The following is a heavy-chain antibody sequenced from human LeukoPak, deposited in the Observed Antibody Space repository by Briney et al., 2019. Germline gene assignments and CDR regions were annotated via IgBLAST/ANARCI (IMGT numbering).Heavy chain of an antibody. CDR3: AKDDSGYYYVDGAFDI. D-gene: IGHD3-22*01. CDR2: ISWNSGSI. CDR1: GFTFDDYA. J-gene: IGHJ3*02. V-gene: IGHV3-9*01. Sequence: GGSLRLSCAASGFTFDDYAMHWARQAPGKGLEWVSGISWNSGSIGYADSVKGRFTISRDNAKNSLYLQMNSLRAEDTALYYCAKDDSGYYYVDGAFDIWGQGTMVTVSS.